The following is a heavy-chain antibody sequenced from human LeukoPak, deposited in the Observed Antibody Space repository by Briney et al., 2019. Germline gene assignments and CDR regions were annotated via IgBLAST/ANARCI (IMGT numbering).Heavy chain of an antibody. CDR2: IRSKAYGGTT. V-gene: IGHV3-49*04. CDR1: GFTFGDYA. Sequence: GGSLRLSCTASGFTFGDYAMSWVRQAPGKGLEWVGFIRSKAYGGTTEYAASVKGRFTISRDDSKSIAYLQMNSLKTEDTAVYYCTRAGRNWFYGDYGFGYFDYWGQGTLVTVSS. CDR3: TRAGRNWFYGDYGFGYFDY. D-gene: IGHD4-17*01. J-gene: IGHJ4*02.